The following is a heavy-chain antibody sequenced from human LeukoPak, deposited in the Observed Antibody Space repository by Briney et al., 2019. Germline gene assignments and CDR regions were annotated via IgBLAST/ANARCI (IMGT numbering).Heavy chain of an antibody. Sequence: GGSLRLSCAASGFTFSSYSMNWVRQALGKGLEWVSSISSSSGYIYYADSVKGRFTISRDNAKNSLYLQMNSLRAEDTAVYYCARSPDYGGNSVDYRGQGTLVTVSS. CDR3: ARSPDYGGNSVDY. V-gene: IGHV3-21*01. D-gene: IGHD4-23*01. CDR2: ISSSSGYI. CDR1: GFTFSSYS. J-gene: IGHJ4*02.